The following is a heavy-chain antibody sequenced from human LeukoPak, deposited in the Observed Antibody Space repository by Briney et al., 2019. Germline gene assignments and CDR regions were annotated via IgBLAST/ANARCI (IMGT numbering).Heavy chain of an antibody. V-gene: IGHV3-9*01. J-gene: IGHJ4*02. CDR1: GFTFDDYA. CDR2: IIWNSGSM. Sequence: GGFLRLSCAASGFTFDDYATHCVRQAPGEGLEWGSCIIWNSGSMGYADSVKGRFTITRDNAKNSLYLQMNSLRAEDTALYYCAKVGSSGYFSPDRLDYWGQGTLVTVSS. CDR3: AKVGSSGYFSPDRLDY. D-gene: IGHD3-22*01.